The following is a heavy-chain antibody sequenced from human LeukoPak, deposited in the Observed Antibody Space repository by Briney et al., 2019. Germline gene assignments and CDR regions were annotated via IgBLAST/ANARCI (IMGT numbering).Heavy chain of an antibody. CDR1: GGSFSGYY. CDR3: ARRLLVGGIDS. Sequence: SETLSLTCAVYGGSFSGYYWSWIRQPPGKGLEWIGEINHSGSTNYNPSLKSRVTISADTSKNQFSLKLASVTAADTAVYYCARRLLVGGIDSWGQGNLVTVSS. CDR2: INHSGST. J-gene: IGHJ4*02. V-gene: IGHV4-34*01. D-gene: IGHD1-26*01.